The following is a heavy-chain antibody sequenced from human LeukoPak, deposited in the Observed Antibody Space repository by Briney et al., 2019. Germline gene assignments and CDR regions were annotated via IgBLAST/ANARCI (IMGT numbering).Heavy chain of an antibody. Sequence: SETLSLTCTVSGGSISSYYWSWIRQPAGKGLEWIGRIYTSGSTNYNPSLKSRVTMSVDTSKNQFSLKLSSVTAADTAVYYCATSGYSSSCLDYWGQGTLVTVSS. D-gene: IGHD6-13*01. CDR3: ATSGYSSSCLDY. J-gene: IGHJ4*02. CDR2: IYTSGST. CDR1: GGSISSYY. V-gene: IGHV4-4*07.